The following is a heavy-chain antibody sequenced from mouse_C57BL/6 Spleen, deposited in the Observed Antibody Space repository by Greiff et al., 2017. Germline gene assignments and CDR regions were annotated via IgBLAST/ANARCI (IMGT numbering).Heavy chain of an antibody. CDR2: ISSGSSTI. CDR1: GFTFSDYG. D-gene: IGHD2-10*01. CDR3: ARTPYYGNYSAWFGD. Sequence: EVTPVESGGGLVKPGGSLKLFCAASGFTFSDYGMHWVRQAPEKGLEWVAYISSGSSTIYYADTVKGRFTISRDNAKNTLFLQMTSLRSEDTAMYYCARTPYYGNYSAWFGDWGQGTLVTVSA. V-gene: IGHV5-17*01. J-gene: IGHJ3*01.